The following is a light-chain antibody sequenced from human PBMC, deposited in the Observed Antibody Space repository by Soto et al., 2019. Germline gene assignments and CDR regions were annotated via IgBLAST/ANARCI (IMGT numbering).Light chain of an antibody. V-gene: IGKV3-15*01. CDR3: QHYDNWPPIT. J-gene: IGKJ5*01. CDR2: GAS. Sequence: EVVMTQSPATLSVSPGERATLSCRASQSVSTTLAWYQQKPGQAPRLLIYGASTRAAGVPARFSGSGSGTEFTLTITILHSEDSAVYYCQHYDNWPPITFGQGTRLEIK. CDR1: QSVSTT.